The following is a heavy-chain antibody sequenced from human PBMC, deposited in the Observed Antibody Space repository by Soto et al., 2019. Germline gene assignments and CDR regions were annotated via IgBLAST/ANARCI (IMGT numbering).Heavy chain of an antibody. CDR3: GRGRGSYPFDY. J-gene: IGHJ4*02. V-gene: IGHV3-23*01. Sequence: PGGSLRLSCEASGFSFSGYAMNWVRQAPGKGLEWVSSISGSGTTTYYADSVKGRFTIARDNSKNTLYLQMHSLRAEDSAVYYCGRGRGSYPFDYWGQGTLVTVSS. D-gene: IGHD3-16*01. CDR2: ISGSGTTT. CDR1: GFSFSGYA.